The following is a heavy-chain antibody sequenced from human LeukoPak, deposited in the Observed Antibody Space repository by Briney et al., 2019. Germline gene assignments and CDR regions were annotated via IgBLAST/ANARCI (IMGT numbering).Heavy chain of an antibody. CDR2: IYHSGST. CDR1: GGSISTYY. CDR3: ARGGGYASPIGY. Sequence: TSETLSLTCTLSGGSISTYYWSWIRQPPGKGLEWIGYIYHSGSTNYNPSLKSRVTISVDTSKNQFSLKLSSATAADTAVYYCARGGGYASPIGYWGQGALVTVSS. J-gene: IGHJ4*02. D-gene: IGHD5-12*01. V-gene: IGHV4-59*01.